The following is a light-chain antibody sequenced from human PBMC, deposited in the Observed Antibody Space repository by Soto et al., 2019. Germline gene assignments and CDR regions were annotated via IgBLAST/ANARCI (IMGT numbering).Light chain of an antibody. CDR3: SSKV. CDR1: SSDVGGYNY. CDR2: EVS. V-gene: IGLV2-8*01. Sequence: QSVLTQPPSASGSPGQSVTISCTGTSSDVGGYNYASWYQQHPGKAPKLMIYEVSKRPSGVPDRFSGSKSGNTASLTVSGLQAEDEADYYCSSKVFGTGTKVTVL. J-gene: IGLJ1*01.